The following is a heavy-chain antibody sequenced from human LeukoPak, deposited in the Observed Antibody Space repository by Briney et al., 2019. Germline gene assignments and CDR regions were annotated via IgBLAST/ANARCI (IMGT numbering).Heavy chain of an antibody. J-gene: IGHJ4*02. CDR1: GFTFSNYW. CDR2: IKPDGSVI. V-gene: IGHV3-7*02. CDR3: ASRRGGIVGDY. Sequence: GGSLRLSCAASGFTFSNYWMAWVRQAPGRGLEWVASIKPDGSVIYYGDSVKGRFTLSRDNTKNSLYLQMNSLRAEDTAVYYCASRRGGIVGDYWGQGTLVTVSS. D-gene: IGHD2-15*01.